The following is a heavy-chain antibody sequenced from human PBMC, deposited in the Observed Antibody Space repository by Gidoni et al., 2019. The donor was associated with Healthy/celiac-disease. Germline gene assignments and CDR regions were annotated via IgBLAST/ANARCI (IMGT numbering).Heavy chain of an antibody. Sequence: QVQLVQSGAEVKKPGASVKVSCKASGYTFPSYGISWVRQAPGQGLEWMGGISAYKGNTNYAQKLQGRVTMTTDTATSTAYMELRSLRSDDTAVYYCARDLGVRGWELSSAFDYWGQGTLVTVSS. CDR3: ARDLGVRGWELSSAFDY. CDR2: ISAYKGNT. V-gene: IGHV1-18*01. J-gene: IGHJ4*02. D-gene: IGHD1-26*01. CDR1: GYTFPSYG.